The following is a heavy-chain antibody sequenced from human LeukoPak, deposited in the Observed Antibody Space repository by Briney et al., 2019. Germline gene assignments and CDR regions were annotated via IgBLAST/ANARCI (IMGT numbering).Heavy chain of an antibody. D-gene: IGHD2-15*01. CDR2: IYYSGST. J-gene: IGHJ4*02. Sequence: SQTLSLTCTVSGGSISSGGYYWSWIRQHPGKGLEWIGYIYYSGSTYYNPSLKSRITISVDTSRNQFSLQLSSVTAADTAVYYCARIHRYCSGGACYVLDNWGQGTLVAVSS. V-gene: IGHV4-31*03. CDR3: ARIHRYCSGGACYVLDN. CDR1: GGSISSGGYY.